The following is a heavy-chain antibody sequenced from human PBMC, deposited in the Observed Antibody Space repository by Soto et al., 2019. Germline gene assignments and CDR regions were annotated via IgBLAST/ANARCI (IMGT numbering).Heavy chain of an antibody. V-gene: IGHV3-30*18. CDR2: VSYDGSNK. D-gene: IGHD3-16*01. CDR1: GFTFSSYG. CDR3: AKALGELAPESYDY. Sequence: QVQLVESGGGVVQPGRSLRLSCAASGFTFSSYGMPWVRQAPGKGLEWVAIVSYDGSNKYYTDSVKGRFTISRDNSRNTLYLQMNSLRADDTAVYYCAKALGELAPESYDYWGQGTLVTVSS. J-gene: IGHJ4*02.